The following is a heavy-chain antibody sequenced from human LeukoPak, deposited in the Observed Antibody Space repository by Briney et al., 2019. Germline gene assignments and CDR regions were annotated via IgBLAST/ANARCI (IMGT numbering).Heavy chain of an antibody. Sequence: GASVKVSCKASGDTFTSYGISWVRQAPGQGLEWMGWISAYNGNTNYAQKLQGRVTITADKSTSTAYMELSSLRSEDTAVYYCARDEGIAVAGVFDYWGQGTLVTVSS. CDR1: GDTFTSYG. J-gene: IGHJ4*02. V-gene: IGHV1-18*04. D-gene: IGHD6-19*01. CDR2: ISAYNGNT. CDR3: ARDEGIAVAGVFDY.